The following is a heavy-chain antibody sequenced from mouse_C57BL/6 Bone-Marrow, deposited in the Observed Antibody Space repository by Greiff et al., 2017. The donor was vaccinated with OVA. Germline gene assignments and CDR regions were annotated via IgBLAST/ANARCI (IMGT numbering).Heavy chain of an antibody. Sequence: EVKLQESVAELVRPGASVKLSCTASGFNIKNTYMHWVKQRPEQGLEWIGRIDPANGNTKYAPKFQGKATITADTSSNTAYLQLSSLTSEDTAIYYCARQFITTVVATNYFDYWGQGTTLTVSS. V-gene: IGHV14-3*01. J-gene: IGHJ2*01. CDR3: ARQFITTVVATNYFDY. CDR2: IDPANGNT. CDR1: GFNIKNTY. D-gene: IGHD1-1*01.